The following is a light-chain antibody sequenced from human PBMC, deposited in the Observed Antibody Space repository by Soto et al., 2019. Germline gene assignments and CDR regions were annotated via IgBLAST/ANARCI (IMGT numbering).Light chain of an antibody. CDR3: CSYAGSSTFV. CDR2: EVS. J-gene: IGLJ2*01. CDR1: SSDVGNYNL. Sequence: QSVLTQPASVSGSPGQSITISCTGTSSDVGNYNLVSWYQQHPGKAPKFMIYEVSKRPSGVSNRFSGSKSGNTASLTISGLQAEDEADYYCCSYAGSSTFVFGGGTKLTVL. V-gene: IGLV2-23*02.